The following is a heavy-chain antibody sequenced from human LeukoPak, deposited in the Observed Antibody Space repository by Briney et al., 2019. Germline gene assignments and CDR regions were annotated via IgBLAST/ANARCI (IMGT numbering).Heavy chain of an antibody. CDR2: ISYDGSNK. CDR3: AKVKAGWSLAPLFDY. D-gene: IGHD2-21*01. Sequence: PGGSLRLSCEASGSTFSIYGMHWVRQAPGKGLEWVAVISYDGSNKYYADSVKGRFTISRDNSKNTLHLQMNSLRAEDTAVYYCAKVKAGWSLAPLFDYWGQGTLVTVSS. V-gene: IGHV3-30*18. CDR1: GSTFSIYG. J-gene: IGHJ4*02.